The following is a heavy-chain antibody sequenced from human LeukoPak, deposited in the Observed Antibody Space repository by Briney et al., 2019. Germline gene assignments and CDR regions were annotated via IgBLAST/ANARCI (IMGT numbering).Heavy chain of an antibody. V-gene: IGHV5-51*01. CDR2: IYPGDSDT. CDR1: GYTFTGYY. Sequence: ASVKVSCKASGYTFTGYYMHWVRQMPGKGLEWMGIIYPGDSDTRYSPSFQGQVTISADKSISTAYLQWSSLKASDTAMYYCARLPRAAAGDYWGQGTLVTVSS. CDR3: ARLPRAAAGDY. J-gene: IGHJ4*02. D-gene: IGHD6-13*01.